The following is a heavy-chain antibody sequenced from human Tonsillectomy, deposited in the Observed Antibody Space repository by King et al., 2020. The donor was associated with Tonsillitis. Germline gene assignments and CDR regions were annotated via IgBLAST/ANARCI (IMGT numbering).Heavy chain of an antibody. V-gene: IGHV4-38-2*02. J-gene: IGHJ4*02. D-gene: IGHD3-10*01. CDR1: GYSISSGYY. CDR3: ARDLRYGSEF. CDR2: IYHSGST. Sequence: MQLQESGPGLVKPSETLSLTCAVSGYSISSGYYWGWIRQPPGKGLEWIGSIYHSGSTYYNPSLKSRVTISVDTSKNQFSLKLSSVTAADTAVYYCARDLRYGSEFWGQGTLVTVSS.